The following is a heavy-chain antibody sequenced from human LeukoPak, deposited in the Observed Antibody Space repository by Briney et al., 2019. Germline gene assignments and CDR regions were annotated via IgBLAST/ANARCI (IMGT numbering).Heavy chain of an antibody. CDR2: ISGSGGST. D-gene: IGHD3-22*01. CDR3: AKSAGKTYYDSSGYFDY. J-gene: IGHJ4*02. V-gene: IGHV3-23*01. CDR1: GFTFSSYA. Sequence: GGSLRLSCAASGFTFSSYAMSWVRQAPGKGLEWVSAISGSGGSTYYADSVKGRFTTSRDNSKNTLYLQMNSLRDEDTAVYYCAKSAGKTYYDSSGYFDYWGQGTLVTVSS.